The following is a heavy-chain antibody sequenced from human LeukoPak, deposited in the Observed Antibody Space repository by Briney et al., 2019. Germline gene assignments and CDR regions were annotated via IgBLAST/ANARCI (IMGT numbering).Heavy chain of an antibody. D-gene: IGHD5-18*01. V-gene: IGHV1-69*13. J-gene: IGHJ4*02. Sequence: SVKVSCKASGGTFSSYAISWVRQAPGQGLEWMGGIIPIFGTANYAQKFQGRVTITAGESTSTAYMELSSLRSEDTAVYYCARSSRYSYGLEYWGQGTLVTVSS. CDR2: IIPIFGTA. CDR1: GGTFSSYA. CDR3: ARSSRYSYGLEY.